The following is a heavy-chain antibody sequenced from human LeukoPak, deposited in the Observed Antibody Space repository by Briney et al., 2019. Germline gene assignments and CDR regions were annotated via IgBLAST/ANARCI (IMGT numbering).Heavy chain of an antibody. Sequence: PSQTLSLACAVSGGSISSGGYSWSWIRQPPGKGLEWIGYIYHSGSTYYNPSLKSRVTISVDRSKNQFSLKLSSVTAADTAVYYCARDRKSGVTAVDAFDIWGQGTMVTVSS. D-gene: IGHD2-21*02. V-gene: IGHV4-30-2*01. J-gene: IGHJ3*02. CDR1: GGSISSGGYS. CDR3: ARDRKSGVTAVDAFDI. CDR2: IYHSGST.